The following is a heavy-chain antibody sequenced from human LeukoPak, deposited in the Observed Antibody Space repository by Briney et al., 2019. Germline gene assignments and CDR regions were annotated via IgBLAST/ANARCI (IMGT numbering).Heavy chain of an antibody. J-gene: IGHJ3*01. CDR3: ARECREAQKDAFDF. V-gene: IGHV3-66*01. CDR1: AYNVISTY. CDR2: INSGGTT. Sequence: PGGSLRLSCVTSAYNVISTYMNPVRHATPKRLQWVSLINSGGTTYYPDTVNGRFTIAIENTKNTLSPHMNSLRAHDSSVYYCARECREAQKDAFDFWGQGTMVTVSS. D-gene: IGHD1-26*01.